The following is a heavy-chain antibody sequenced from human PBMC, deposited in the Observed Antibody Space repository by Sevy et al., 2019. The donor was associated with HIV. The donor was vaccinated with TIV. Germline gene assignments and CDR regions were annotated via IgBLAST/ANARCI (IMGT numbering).Heavy chain of an antibody. D-gene: IGHD5-12*01. V-gene: IGHV1-46*03. CDR3: ARDATPSGPRSLHYYYYMDV. J-gene: IGHJ6*03. CDR1: GYTFTSYY. CDR2: INPSGGST. Sequence: ASVKVSCKASGYTFTSYYMHWVRQAPGQELEWMGIINPSGGSTSYAQKFQGRVTMTRDTSTSTVYMELSSLRSEDTAVYYCARDATPSGPRSLHYYYYMDVWGKGTTVTVSS.